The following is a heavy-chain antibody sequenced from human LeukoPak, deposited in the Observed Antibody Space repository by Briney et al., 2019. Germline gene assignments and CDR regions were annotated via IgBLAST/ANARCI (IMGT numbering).Heavy chain of an antibody. CDR3: ARGGSGWLSDY. CDR2: IWYDGSNK. J-gene: IGHJ4*02. V-gene: IGHV3-33*01. Sequence: PGRSLRLSCAASGFTFSSYGMHWVRQAPGKGLEWVAVIWYDGSNKYYADSVKGRFTISRDNSKNTLYLQMNSLRAEDTAVYYCARGGSGWLSDYWGQGTLVTVSS. CDR1: GFTFSSYG. D-gene: IGHD6-19*01.